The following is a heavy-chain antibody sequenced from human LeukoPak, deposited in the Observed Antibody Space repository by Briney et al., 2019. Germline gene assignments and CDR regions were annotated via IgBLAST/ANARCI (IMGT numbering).Heavy chain of an antibody. CDR3: ARVLGGYSSGWSPVFDY. CDR2: SSRGGNTI. D-gene: IGHD6-19*01. CDR1: GFTFSDYY. J-gene: IGHJ4*02. V-gene: IGHV3-11*04. Sequence: AWGSLRLSCAASGFTFSDYYMSWIRQAPGKGLEWISYSSRGGNTIYYADSVKGRLTISRDNAKNSLYLQMNSLRAEDTAVYYCARVLGGYSSGWSPVFDYWGQGTLVTVSS.